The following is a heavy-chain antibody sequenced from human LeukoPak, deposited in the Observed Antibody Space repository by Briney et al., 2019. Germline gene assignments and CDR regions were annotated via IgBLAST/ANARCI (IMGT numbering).Heavy chain of an antibody. J-gene: IGHJ3*02. CDR1: GYTLTELS. D-gene: IGHD4-11*01. Sequence: ASVKVSCKVSGYTLTELSMHWVRQAPGKGLEWMGGFDPEDGETIYAQKFQGRVTMTEDTSTDTAYMELGSLRSEDTAVYYCATLIYSNYQVGYAFDIWGQGTMVTVSS. V-gene: IGHV1-24*01. CDR2: FDPEDGET. CDR3: ATLIYSNYQVGYAFDI.